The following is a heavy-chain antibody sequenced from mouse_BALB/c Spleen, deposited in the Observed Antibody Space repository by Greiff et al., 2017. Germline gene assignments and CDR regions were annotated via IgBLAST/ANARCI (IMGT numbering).Heavy chain of an antibody. V-gene: IGHV5-12-2*01. CDR1: GFTFSSYT. J-gene: IGHJ3*01. CDR2: ISNGGGST. D-gene: IGHD2-1*01. CDR3: ARQDYGNYVFAY. Sequence: EVHLVESGGGLVQPGGSLKLSCAASGFTFSSYTMSWVRQTPEKRLEWVAYISNGGGSTYYPDTVKGRFTISRDNAKNTLYLQMSSLKSEDTAMYYCARQDYGNYVFAYWGQGTLVTVSA.